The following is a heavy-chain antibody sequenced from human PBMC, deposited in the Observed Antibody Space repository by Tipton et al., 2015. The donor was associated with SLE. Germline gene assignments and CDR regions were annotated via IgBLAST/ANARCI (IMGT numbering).Heavy chain of an antibody. CDR1: GSTFSSYS. J-gene: IGHJ3*02. CDR3: ARDADPTWLATYAFDI. D-gene: IGHD6-19*01. Sequence: GSLRLSCAASGSTFSSYSMNWVRQAPGKGLEWVSSISSSSSYIYYADSVKGRFTISRDNAKNSLYLQMNSLGAEDTAVYYCARDADPTWLATYAFDIWGQGTMVTVSS. V-gene: IGHV3-21*03. CDR2: ISSSSSYI.